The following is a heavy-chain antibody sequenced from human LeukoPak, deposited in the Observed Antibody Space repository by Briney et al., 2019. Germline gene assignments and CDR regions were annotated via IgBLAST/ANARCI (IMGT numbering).Heavy chain of an antibody. CDR1: GGSFSGYH. CDR2: INHRGST. CDR3: ARGNYDYFDC. Sequence: PSETLSLTCAAYGGSFSGYHWSWIRQPPGKGLEWVGEINHRGSTNYNPSLKSRVTISVDTSKNQFSLKLSSVTAADTAVYYCARGNYDYFDCWGQGTLVTVSS. V-gene: IGHV4-34*01. J-gene: IGHJ4*02. D-gene: IGHD1-7*01.